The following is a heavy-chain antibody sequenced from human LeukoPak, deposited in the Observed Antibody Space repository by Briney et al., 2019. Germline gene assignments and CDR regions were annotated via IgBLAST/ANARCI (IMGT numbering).Heavy chain of an antibody. CDR1: GGSISSYY. D-gene: IGHD2-2*01. CDR3: AGCSSTSCYGGNGRYYGMDV. J-gene: IGHJ6*02. V-gene: IGHV4-4*07. Sequence: KPSETLSLTCTVSGGSISSYYWSWIRQPAGKGLEWIGRIYTSGSTNHNPSLKSRVTMSVDTSKNQFSLKLSSVTAADTAVYYCAGCSSTSCYGGNGRYYGMDVWGQGTTVTVSS. CDR2: IYTSGST.